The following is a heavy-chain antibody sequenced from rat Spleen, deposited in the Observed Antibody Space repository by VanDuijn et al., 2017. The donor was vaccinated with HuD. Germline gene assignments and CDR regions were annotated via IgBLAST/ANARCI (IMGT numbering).Heavy chain of an antibody. CDR2: ISTDGGST. D-gene: IGHD1-9*01. CDR1: GFTFSGYW. CDR3: TRGLYYGYKGDYFDY. Sequence: EVQLVETGGGLVQPGRSLKLSCVASGFTFSGYWMYWLRQAPGKGLEWVSSISTDGGSTYYPDSVKGRFTISRDNAKSTLYLQMNSLRSEDTATYYCTRGLYYGYKGDYFDYWGQGVMVTVSS. J-gene: IGHJ2*01. V-gene: IGHV5-58*01.